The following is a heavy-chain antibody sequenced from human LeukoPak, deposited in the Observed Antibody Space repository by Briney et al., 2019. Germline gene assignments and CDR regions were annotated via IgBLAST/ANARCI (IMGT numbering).Heavy chain of an antibody. CDR3: VAEERDFDC. CDR2: IHGDGTII. D-gene: IGHD1-26*01. J-gene: IGHJ4*02. Sequence: PGGSLRLSCAASGFTFSSYWMHWVRHAPGKGLVWVAGIHGDGTIIYYADSVKGRFTISRDNAKNTLYLQMNSLRAEDTAVYYCVAEERDFDCWGQGVLVTVSS. V-gene: IGHV3-74*01. CDR1: GFTFSSYW.